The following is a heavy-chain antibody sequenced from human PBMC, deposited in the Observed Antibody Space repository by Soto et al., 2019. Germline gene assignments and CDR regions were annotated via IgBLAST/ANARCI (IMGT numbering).Heavy chain of an antibody. D-gene: IGHD2-15*01. J-gene: IGHJ4*02. Sequence: QVQLVESGGGAVQPGRSLRLSCAASGFTFGNNGIHWVRQAPGKGLAWVAVISSDGINKYYADSVKGRCTISRDNSKNSLFLQMNSLRVEDTAVYYCAMDLYGGSSRFDYWGQGTLVTVSS. CDR3: AMDLYGGSSRFDY. CDR1: GFTFGNNG. CDR2: ISSDGINK. V-gene: IGHV3-30*03.